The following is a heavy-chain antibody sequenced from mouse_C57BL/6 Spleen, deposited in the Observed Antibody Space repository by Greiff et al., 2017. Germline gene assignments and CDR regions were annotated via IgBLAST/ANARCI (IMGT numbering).Heavy chain of an antibody. CDR2: ISDGGSYT. V-gene: IGHV5-4*01. Sequence: EVQLVESGGGLVKPGGSLKLSCAASGFTFSSYAMSWVRQTPEKRLEWVATISDGGSYTYYPDNVKGRFTISRDNAKNNLYLQMSHLKSEDTAMYYCARECRTGTLDYWGQGTTLTVSS. D-gene: IGHD4-1*01. CDR3: ARECRTGTLDY. J-gene: IGHJ2*01. CDR1: GFTFSSYA.